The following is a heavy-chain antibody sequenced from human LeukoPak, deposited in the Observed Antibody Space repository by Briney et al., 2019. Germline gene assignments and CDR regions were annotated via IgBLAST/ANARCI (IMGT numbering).Heavy chain of an antibody. CDR3: ARTGGPYYDFWSGHYGFDY. CDR1: GYSFTSYW. J-gene: IGHJ4*02. V-gene: IGHV5-51*01. CDR2: IYPGDSDT. Sequence: LGESLKISCKGSGYSFTSYWIGWVRQMPGKGLEWMGIIYPGDSDTRYSPSFQGQVTISADKSISTAYLQWSSLKASDTAMYYCARTGGPYYDFWSGHYGFDYWGQGTLVTVSS. D-gene: IGHD3-3*01.